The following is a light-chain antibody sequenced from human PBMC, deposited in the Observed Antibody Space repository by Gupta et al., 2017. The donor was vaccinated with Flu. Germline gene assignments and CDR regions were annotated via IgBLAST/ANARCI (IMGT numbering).Light chain of an antibody. CDR2: EVN. Sequence: VTISSTGTSSAVGGYDFVSWYQHHPGTAPNLLIYEVNRRPSGVPDRFSGSKSGNTAAVTITGLQTEDEADYYCSSEAGSNNYVPFGGGTKLTVL. J-gene: IGLJ2*01. V-gene: IGLV2-8*01. CDR3: SSEAGSNNYVP. CDR1: SSAVGGYDF.